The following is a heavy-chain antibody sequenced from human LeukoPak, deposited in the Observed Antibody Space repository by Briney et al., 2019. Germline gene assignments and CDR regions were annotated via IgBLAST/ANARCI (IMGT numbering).Heavy chain of an antibody. D-gene: IGHD3-10*01. CDR3: ARGRLVRGVPIDY. V-gene: IGHV4-34*01. J-gene: IGHJ4*02. Sequence: PSETLSLTCAVYGGSFSGYYWSWIRQPPGKGLEWIGEINHSGSTNYNPSLKSRVTISVDTSKNQFSLKLSSVTAADTAVYYCARGRLVRGVPIDYWGQGTLVTVSS. CDR1: GGSFSGYY. CDR2: INHSGST.